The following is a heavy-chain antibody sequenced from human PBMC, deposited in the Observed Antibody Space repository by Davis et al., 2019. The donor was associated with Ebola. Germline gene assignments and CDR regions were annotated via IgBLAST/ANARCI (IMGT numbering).Heavy chain of an antibody. Sequence: PGGSLRLSCTVSGGSISSYYWSWIRQPPGKGLEWIGYIYYSGSTNYNPSLKSRVTISVDTSKNQFSLKLSSVTAADTAVYYCARDSRFLAPYYFDYWGQGTLVTVSS. CDR3: ARDSRFLAPYYFDY. CDR1: GGSISSYY. D-gene: IGHD3-3*01. CDR2: IYYSGST. J-gene: IGHJ4*02. V-gene: IGHV4-59*01.